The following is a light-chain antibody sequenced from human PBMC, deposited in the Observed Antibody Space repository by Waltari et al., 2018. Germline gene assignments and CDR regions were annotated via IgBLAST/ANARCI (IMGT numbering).Light chain of an antibody. CDR3: LQHNSYPYT. J-gene: IGKJ2*01. Sequence: DIQLTQSPSPLSASVGDRVTITCRASQSINIYLNWFQQRPGKAPKLLIFRASNLQSGVPSRFSGSGSVTDFTLTIDNLQPEDFATYYCLQHNSYPYTFGQGTKLEIK. CDR2: RAS. CDR1: QSINIY. V-gene: IGKV1-39*01.